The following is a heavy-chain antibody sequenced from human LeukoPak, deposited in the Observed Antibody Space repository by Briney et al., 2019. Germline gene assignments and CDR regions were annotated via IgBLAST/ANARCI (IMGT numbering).Heavy chain of an antibody. V-gene: IGHV3-23*01. Sequence: GESLRLSCAASGYPFSNDVMSCVSQAPGRGLDWLSAIRGSGDTYYADSVKGRFTISRDNSKNMLYLQMNSLRAEDTAVYYCAKTFPYGTTWYGFRDYWGQGALVTVSS. J-gene: IGHJ4*02. D-gene: IGHD3-10*01. CDR1: GYPFSNDV. CDR3: AKTFPYGTTWYGFRDY. CDR2: IRGSGDT.